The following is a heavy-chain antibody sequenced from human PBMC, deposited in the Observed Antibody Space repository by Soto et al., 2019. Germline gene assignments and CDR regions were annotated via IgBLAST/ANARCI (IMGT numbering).Heavy chain of an antibody. V-gene: IGHV3-23*01. CDR3: AKGFEGSWIHLWLPGAFDI. CDR2: ISGSGGST. CDR1: GFTFSSYA. Sequence: EVQLLESGGGLVQPGGSLRLSCAASGFTFSSYAMSWVRQAPGKGLEWVATISGSGGSTYYADSVKGRFTISRDNSKNTLYLQMNSLRAEDTAVYYCAKGFEGSWIHLWLPGAFDIWGQGTMVTVSS. D-gene: IGHD5-18*01. J-gene: IGHJ3*02.